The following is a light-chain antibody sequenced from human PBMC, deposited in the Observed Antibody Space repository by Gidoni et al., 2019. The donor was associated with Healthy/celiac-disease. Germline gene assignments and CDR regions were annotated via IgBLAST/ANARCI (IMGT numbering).Light chain of an antibody. CDR3: QQYYSTPPT. J-gene: IGKJ1*01. CDR1: QGMRNS. CDR2: AAS. Sequence: DIQMTPSPSSLSASVGDRVTITCRAGQGMRNSLAWYQQKPGKAPKLMLYAASRLESGVPSRFSGSGSGTDYTLTISSLQPEDFATYYCQQYYSTPPTFGQXTKVEIK. V-gene: IGKV1-NL1*01.